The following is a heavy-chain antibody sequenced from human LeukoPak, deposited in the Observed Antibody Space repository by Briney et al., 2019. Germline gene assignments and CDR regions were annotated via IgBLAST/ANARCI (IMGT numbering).Heavy chain of an antibody. J-gene: IGHJ4*02. CDR1: GFTFSSYS. Sequence: GSLRLSCAASGFTFSSYSMNWVRQAPGKGLEWVSSISSSSSYIYYADSVKGRFTISRDNAKNSLYLQMNSLRAEDMAVYYCARGSYYYDSSGYYDIDYWGQGTLVTVSS. CDR2: ISSSSSYI. D-gene: IGHD3-22*01. V-gene: IGHV3-21*01. CDR3: ARGSYYYDSSGYYDIDY.